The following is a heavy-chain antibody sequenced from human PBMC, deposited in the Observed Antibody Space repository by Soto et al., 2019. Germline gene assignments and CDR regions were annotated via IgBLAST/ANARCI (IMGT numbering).Heavy chain of an antibody. CDR2: IRDRAYSYAT. D-gene: IGHD3-10*01. CDR1: GFVFKDSS. V-gene: IGHV3-73*01. CDR3: TRLISAAHDY. Sequence: ESGGGMVQPGGSLNLSCAASGFVFKDSSIHWVRQASGKGLEWVGRIRDRAYSYATAYAESVKGRFTISRDDSNNTAYLQMSGLKTEDTAIYYCTRLISAAHDYWGQGTLVTVSS. J-gene: IGHJ4*02.